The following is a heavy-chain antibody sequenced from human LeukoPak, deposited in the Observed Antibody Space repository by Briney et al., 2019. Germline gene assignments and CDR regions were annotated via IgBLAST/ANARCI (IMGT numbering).Heavy chain of an antibody. Sequence: PSETLSLTCAVYGGSFSGYYWSWIRQPPGKGLEWIGEINHSGSTNYNPSLKSRVTMSVDTSKNQFSLKLSSVTAADTAVYYCARDGGYSSSSLVNWFDPWGQGTLVTVSS. CDR2: INHSGST. CDR1: GGSFSGYY. CDR3: ARDGGYSSSSLVNWFDP. J-gene: IGHJ5*02. V-gene: IGHV4-34*01. D-gene: IGHD6-6*01.